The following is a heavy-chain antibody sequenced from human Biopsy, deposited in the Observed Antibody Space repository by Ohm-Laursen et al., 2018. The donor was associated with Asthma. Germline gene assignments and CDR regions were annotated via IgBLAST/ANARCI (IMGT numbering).Heavy chain of an antibody. CDR2: GGSYYDGGLK. CDR1: GFTFRSYA. CDR3: ARDVMEWYLPAFDF. J-gene: IGHJ4*02. Sequence: RSLRLSCAASGFTFRSYAVHWVRQAPGKGLEWVAVGGSYYDGGLKYYADSVNGRFTVSRDDSKNTLYLQMSSLRPDDTAVYYCARDVMEWYLPAFDFWGQGTLVTVSS. V-gene: IGHV3-30-3*01. D-gene: IGHD3-3*01.